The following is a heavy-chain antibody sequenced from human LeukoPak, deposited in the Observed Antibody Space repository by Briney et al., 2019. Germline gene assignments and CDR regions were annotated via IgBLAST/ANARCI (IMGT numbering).Heavy chain of an antibody. D-gene: IGHD6-19*01. CDR2: IGARNGAT. Sequence: GGSLRLSCEASGFTFSNYPMSWVRQSPGKGLEWVSSIGARNGATFFADSVKGRFTISRDNSKNTLYLQMNGLRAEDTAVYYCVKRAPVPGGQMFYFDYWGQGLLVTVSS. J-gene: IGHJ4*02. CDR1: GFTFSNYP. V-gene: IGHV3-23*01. CDR3: VKRAPVPGGQMFYFDY.